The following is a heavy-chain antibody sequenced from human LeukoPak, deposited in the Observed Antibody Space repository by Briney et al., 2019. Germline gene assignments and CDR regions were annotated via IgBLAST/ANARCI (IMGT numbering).Heavy chain of an antibody. CDR2: INHSGST. V-gene: IGHV4-34*01. D-gene: IGHD3-3*01. Sequence: MTSETLSLTCAVYGGSFSGYYWSWIRQPPGKGLEWIGEINHSGSTNYNPSLKSRVTISVDTSKNQFSLKLSPVTAADTAVYYCARVRFLEWLLYDSYYYYGMDVWGQGTTVTVSS. J-gene: IGHJ6*02. CDR3: ARVRFLEWLLYDSYYYYGMDV. CDR1: GGSFSGYY.